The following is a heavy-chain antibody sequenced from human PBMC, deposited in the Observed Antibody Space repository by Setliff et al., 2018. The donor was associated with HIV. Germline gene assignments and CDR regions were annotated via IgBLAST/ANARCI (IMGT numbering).Heavy chain of an antibody. CDR3: ARVIYSYYDSTGYSCYFDY. Sequence: PSETLSLTCTVAGGSISSDNYFWAWIRQPPGKGLEWIGSIYYSGSTYYNPSLKSRVTMSVDTSKNQFSLKLRSVTAADTAVYYCARVIYSYYDSTGYSCYFDYWGPGTLVTVSS. CDR2: IYYSGST. V-gene: IGHV4-39*07. J-gene: IGHJ4*02. CDR1: GGSISSDNYF. D-gene: IGHD3-22*01.